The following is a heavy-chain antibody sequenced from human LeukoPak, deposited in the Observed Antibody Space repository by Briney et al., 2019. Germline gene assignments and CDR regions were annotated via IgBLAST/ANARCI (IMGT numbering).Heavy chain of an antibody. D-gene: IGHD4-23*01. CDR1: GFTFSSYD. CDR3: VLGHYGGLFDN. J-gene: IGHJ4*02. V-gene: IGHV3-30-3*01. CDR2: ISNDGSNK. Sequence: GGSLRLSCAASGFTFSSYDMHWVRQAPGKGLEWVAVISNDGSNKDYADSVKGRFTTSRDNSKNTLYVQMNSLRAEDTAVYYCVLGHYGGLFDNWGQGTLVSVSS.